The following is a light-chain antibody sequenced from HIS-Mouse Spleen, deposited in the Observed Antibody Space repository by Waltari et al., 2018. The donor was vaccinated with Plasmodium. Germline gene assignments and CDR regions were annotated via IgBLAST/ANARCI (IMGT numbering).Light chain of an antibody. J-gene: IGKJ1*01. CDR3: QQYNSYQ. Sequence: DIQMTQSPSTLSASVGARVTITCRASQSISSWLAWYQQKPGKAPKLLIYKASSLESGVPSRFSGSGSGTEFTLTISSLQPDDFATYYCQQYNSYQFGQGTKVEIK. CDR1: QSISSW. V-gene: IGKV1-5*03. CDR2: KAS.